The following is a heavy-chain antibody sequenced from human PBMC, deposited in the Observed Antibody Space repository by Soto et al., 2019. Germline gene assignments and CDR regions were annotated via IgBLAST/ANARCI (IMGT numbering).Heavy chain of an antibody. CDR2: INWAGDK. Sequence: SGPTLVNPTQTLTLTCTFSGFSLSTSGMCVSWIRQPPGKAPEWLALINWAGDKYYSTSLKTRLTISEGTSKNQVVLTVTNLDPVDTGTYFCARDYYDSSGYYGTDYWGQGTLVTVSS. D-gene: IGHD3-22*01. V-gene: IGHV2-70*01. CDR3: ARDYYDSSGYYGTDY. J-gene: IGHJ4*02. CDR1: GFSLSTSGMC.